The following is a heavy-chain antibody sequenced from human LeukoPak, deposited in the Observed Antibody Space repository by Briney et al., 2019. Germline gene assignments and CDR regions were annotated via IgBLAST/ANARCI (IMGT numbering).Heavy chain of an antibody. V-gene: IGHV1-2*02. CDR2: LNPKSGDT. J-gene: IGHJ4*02. CDR1: GYTFTDYY. Sequence: GASVKVSCKASGYTFTDYYYIHWVRQAPGQGLEWMGWLNPKSGDTNYAQKFQGRVTVTRDTSISTAYMELSRLRSDDTAVYYCARPSSTDYVWRQGPQVTVSS. CDR3: ARPSSTDYV. D-gene: IGHD2-2*01.